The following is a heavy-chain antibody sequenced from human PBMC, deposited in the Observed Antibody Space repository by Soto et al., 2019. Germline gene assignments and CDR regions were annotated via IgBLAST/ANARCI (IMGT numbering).Heavy chain of an antibody. Sequence: QVQLQESGPGLVKPSQTLSLTCTVSGGSISSADYYWSWIRQHPGKGLEWIGYVYYSGNTYYNPSLKSRVTISIDTSKNQFSLKLSSVTAADTAAYYCARGFYSSRWIVNAFDIGGQGTMVTVSS. D-gene: IGHD6-13*01. CDR3: ARGFYSSRWIVNAFDI. J-gene: IGHJ3*02. CDR1: GGSISSADYY. V-gene: IGHV4-31*03. CDR2: VYYSGNT.